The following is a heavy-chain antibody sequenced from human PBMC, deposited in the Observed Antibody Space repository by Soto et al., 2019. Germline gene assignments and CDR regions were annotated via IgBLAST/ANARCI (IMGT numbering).Heavy chain of an antibody. CDR2: ISPGSRYP. V-gene: IGHV3-11*06. J-gene: IGHJ5*02. D-gene: IGHD2-15*01. CDR3: VRGGGGGLFDP. CDR1: GFTFGDSY. Sequence: LRLSCAGSGFTFGDSYISWIRQAPGKGLEWLSYISPGSRYPAYADSVKGRFTISRDNARRSLFLQMTSLTAEDTAMYYCVRGGGGGLFDPWGQGTMVTVSS.